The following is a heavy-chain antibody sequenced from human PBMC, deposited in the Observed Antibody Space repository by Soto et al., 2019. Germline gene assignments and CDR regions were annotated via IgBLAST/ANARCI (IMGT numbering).Heavy chain of an antibody. D-gene: IGHD6-6*01. V-gene: IGHV3-53*01. J-gene: IGHJ4*02. Sequence: GGSLRLSCAASGFTVSSNYMSWVRQAPGKGLEWVSVIYSGGSTYYADSVKGRFTISRDNSKNTLYLQMNSLRAEDTAVYYCARDYHHEYSSSAPPLGYWGQGTLVTVSS. CDR3: ARDYHHEYSSSAPPLGY. CDR1: GFTVSSNY. CDR2: IYSGGST.